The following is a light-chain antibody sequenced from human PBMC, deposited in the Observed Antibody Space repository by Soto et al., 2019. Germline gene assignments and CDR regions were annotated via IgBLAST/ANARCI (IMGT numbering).Light chain of an antibody. J-gene: IGKJ4*01. Sequence: DIQMTQSPSIVSASVGDRVTITCRASQSISSWLAWYQQKPGKAPKVLIYDASSLESGVPSRFSGRGSGTEFTFTISSLQPDDCATYYCQQYNSYPLTFGAGTKVDIK. CDR2: DAS. CDR1: QSISSW. V-gene: IGKV1-5*01. CDR3: QQYNSYPLT.